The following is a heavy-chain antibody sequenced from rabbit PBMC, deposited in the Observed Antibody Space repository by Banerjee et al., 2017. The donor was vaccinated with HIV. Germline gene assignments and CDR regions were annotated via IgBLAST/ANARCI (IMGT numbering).Heavy chain of an antibody. D-gene: IGHD6-1*01. CDR2: IAGGSSGST. J-gene: IGHJ6*01. V-gene: IGHV1S40*01. Sequence: QSLEESGGDLVKPEGSLTLTCTASGFSLSNYAMGWVRQAPGKGLEWIACIAGGSSGSTYYASWAKGRFTISKTSSTTVTLQMTSLTAADTAIYFCARGLRDYSWGDDLWGPGTLVTVS. CDR1: GFSLSNYA. CDR3: ARGLRDYSWGDDL.